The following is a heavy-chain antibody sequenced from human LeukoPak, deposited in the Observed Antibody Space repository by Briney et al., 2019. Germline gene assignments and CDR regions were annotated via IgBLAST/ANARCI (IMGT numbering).Heavy chain of an antibody. D-gene: IGHD2-2*01. CDR3: ASAVGVPAAVDAFDI. CDR1: GGSISSYY. Sequence: KPSETLSLTCTVSGGSISSYYWSWIRQPPGKGLEWIGYIYYSGSTNYNPSLKSRVTISVDTSKNQFSLKLSSVTAADTAVYYCASAVGVPAAVDAFDIWGQGTMVTVSS. J-gene: IGHJ3*02. V-gene: IGHV4-59*01. CDR2: IYYSGST.